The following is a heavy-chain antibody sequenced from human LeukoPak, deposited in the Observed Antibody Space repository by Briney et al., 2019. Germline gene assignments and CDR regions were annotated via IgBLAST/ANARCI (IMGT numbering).Heavy chain of an antibody. D-gene: IGHD3-10*01. J-gene: IGHJ4*02. CDR3: AGGGSESYNLFGY. CDR2: ISSRSTYI. CDR1: GFTFSSYS. V-gene: IGHV3-21*01. Sequence: GGSLRLSCAASGFTFSSYSMNWVRQAPGKGLEWVSSISSRSTYIYYADSVKGRFTISRDNAKDSLFLQMDSLRAEDTAVYYCAGGGSESYNLFGYWGQGTLVTVSS.